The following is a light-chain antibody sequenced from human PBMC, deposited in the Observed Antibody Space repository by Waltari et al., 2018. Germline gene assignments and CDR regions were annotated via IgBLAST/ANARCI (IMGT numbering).Light chain of an antibody. V-gene: IGLV2-11*01. J-gene: IGLJ3*02. CDR1: TSDVGGYNY. Sequence: SALTQPRSVSGSPGQSVTISCTGTTSDVGGYNYVSWYQHHPGKAPKLMIFDVTQWPSGVPDRFSGSKSANPASLTISGLQAEDEADYYCCSFAGTYTWVFGGGTKVTVL. CDR2: DVT. CDR3: CSFAGTYTWV.